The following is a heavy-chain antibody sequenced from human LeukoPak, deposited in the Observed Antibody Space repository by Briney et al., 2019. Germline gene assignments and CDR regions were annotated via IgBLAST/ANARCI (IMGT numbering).Heavy chain of an antibody. J-gene: IGHJ4*02. V-gene: IGHV4-30-4*01. D-gene: IGHD5/OR15-5a*01. CDR3: ARVLYEGYFDY. CDR2: IYYSGST. Sequence: SETLSLTCTVSGGSISSGDYYWSWIRQPPGKGLEWIGYIYYSGSTYYNPSLKSRVTISVDTPKNQFSLKLSSVTAADTAVYYCARVLYEGYFDYWGQGTLVTVSS. CDR1: GGSISSGDYY.